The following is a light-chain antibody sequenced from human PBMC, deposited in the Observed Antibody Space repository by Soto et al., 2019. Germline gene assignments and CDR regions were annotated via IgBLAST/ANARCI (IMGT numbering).Light chain of an antibody. J-gene: IGLJ1*01. CDR2: DVS. CDR1: SSDVGGYKY. CDR3: CSYAGSYIHV. Sequence: QSALTQPRSVSGSPGQSVTISCTGTSSDVGGYKYVAWYQHHPGKAPKLIIYDVSKRPSGVPDRFSGSESGNTASLTISGLQAEDEADYYCCSYAGSYIHVXXXGTKVTVL. V-gene: IGLV2-11*01.